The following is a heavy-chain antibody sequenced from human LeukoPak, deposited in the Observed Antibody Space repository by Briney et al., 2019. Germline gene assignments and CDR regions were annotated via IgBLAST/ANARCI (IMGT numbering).Heavy chain of an antibody. Sequence: SETLSLTCTVSGGSIRIDYWTWIRQPAGQGLEWIGRIYSSGSTSYNPSLKSRVTMSVDTSKKQFSLKLSSVTAADTAVYYCASAYYDILGGHFDYWGQGTLVTVSS. CDR1: GGSIRIDY. D-gene: IGHD3-9*01. V-gene: IGHV4-4*07. J-gene: IGHJ4*02. CDR2: IYSSGST. CDR3: ASAYYDILGGHFDY.